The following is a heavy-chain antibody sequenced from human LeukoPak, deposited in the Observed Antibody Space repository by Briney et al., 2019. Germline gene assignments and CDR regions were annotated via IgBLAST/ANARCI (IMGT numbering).Heavy chain of an antibody. Sequence: ASVKVSCKVSGYALTELSLHWVRQAPGKGLEWMGGLDPEDGEMIYSQKFQGRVTMTEDTSTDIAYMAMSSLTSEDTAVYYYATGRTKWDLLNYWGQGTLVTVSS. V-gene: IGHV1-24*01. CDR2: LDPEDGEM. D-gene: IGHD1-26*01. CDR3: ATGRTKWDLLNY. CDR1: GYALTELS. J-gene: IGHJ4*02.